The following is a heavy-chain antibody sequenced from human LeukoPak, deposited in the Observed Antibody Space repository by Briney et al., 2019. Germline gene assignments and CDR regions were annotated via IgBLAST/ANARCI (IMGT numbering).Heavy chain of an antibody. D-gene: IGHD3-22*01. Sequence: GASVKVSCKASGYTFTGYYVHWVRQAPGQGLEWMGRINPNSGGTNYAQKFQGRVTMTRDTSTSTVYMELSSLRSEDTAVYYCARDHYYDRYDAFDIWGQGTMVTVSS. CDR3: ARDHYYDRYDAFDI. V-gene: IGHV1-2*06. CDR1: GYTFTGYY. J-gene: IGHJ3*02. CDR2: INPNSGGT.